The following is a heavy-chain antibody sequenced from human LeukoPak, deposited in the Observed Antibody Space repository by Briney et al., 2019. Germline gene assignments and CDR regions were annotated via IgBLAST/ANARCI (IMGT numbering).Heavy chain of an antibody. CDR3: ARDAKYSSGWSAY. J-gene: IGHJ4*02. D-gene: IGHD6-19*01. CDR1: GFTFSSYE. V-gene: IGHV3-48*03. CDR2: ISSSGSTI. Sequence: GGSLRLSCAASGFTFSSYEMNWVRQAPGKGLEWVSYISSSGSTIYYAYSVKGRFTISRDNAKNSLYLQMNSLRAEDTAVYYCARDAKYSSGWSAYWGQGTLVTVSS.